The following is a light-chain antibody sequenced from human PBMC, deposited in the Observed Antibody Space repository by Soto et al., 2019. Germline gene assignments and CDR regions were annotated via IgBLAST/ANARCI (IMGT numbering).Light chain of an antibody. CDR3: QQYNPYPVN. CDR1: QTIGTW. V-gene: IGKV1-5*01. CDR2: DAS. J-gene: IGKJ2*01. Sequence: DIQVTQSPSTLSASVGDRVTITCRARQTIGTWLAWYQQKPGKAPKLLIYDASNLETRVPYRFSGSGSGTEFTLTISSLQHDDFATYYCQQYNPYPVNFCQGTKLEIK.